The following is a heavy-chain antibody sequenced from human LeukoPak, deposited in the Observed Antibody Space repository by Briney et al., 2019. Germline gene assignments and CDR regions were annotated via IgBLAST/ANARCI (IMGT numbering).Heavy chain of an antibody. CDR2: INWNGGST. CDR1: GFTFDDYG. CDR3: ARDDSLVSSSSAPLDY. Sequence: GGSLRLSCAASGFTFDDYGMSWVRQAPGKGLEWVAGINWNGGSTGYADSVKGRFTISRDKAKNSLYLQMNSLRAEDTALYYCARDDSLVSSSSAPLDYWGQGTLVTVSS. V-gene: IGHV3-20*04. D-gene: IGHD6-6*01. J-gene: IGHJ4*02.